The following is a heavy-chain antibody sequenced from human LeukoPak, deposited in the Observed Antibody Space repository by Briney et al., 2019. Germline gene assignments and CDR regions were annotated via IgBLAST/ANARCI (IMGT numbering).Heavy chain of an antibody. Sequence: PGGSLRLSCAASGFTISSYWMHWVRQAPGKGLVWVSRINSEGSSTRYADSVKGRFTISRDNAKNTLYLQMSSLRVENTAVYYCAREGYTSGWRNDAFDIWGQGTMVTVSS. J-gene: IGHJ3*02. CDR1: GFTISSYW. D-gene: IGHD6-19*01. CDR3: AREGYTSGWRNDAFDI. CDR2: INSEGSST. V-gene: IGHV3-74*01.